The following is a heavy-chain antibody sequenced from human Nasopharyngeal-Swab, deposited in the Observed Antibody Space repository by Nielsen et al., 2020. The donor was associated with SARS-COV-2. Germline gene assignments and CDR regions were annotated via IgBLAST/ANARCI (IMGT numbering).Heavy chain of an antibody. CDR2: ISYDGSNK. D-gene: IGHD4-17*01. V-gene: IGHV3-30-3*01. CDR3: ASLPDYVDTFDI. CDR1: GFTFSSYP. Sequence: GGYLRLSCAASGFTFSSYPLQWVRQAPGKGLEWVAVISYDGSNKDYEDSVKGRFTISRDNSKNTLYLQMNSLRAEDTAVYYCASLPDYVDTFDIWGQGTMVTVSS. J-gene: IGHJ3*02.